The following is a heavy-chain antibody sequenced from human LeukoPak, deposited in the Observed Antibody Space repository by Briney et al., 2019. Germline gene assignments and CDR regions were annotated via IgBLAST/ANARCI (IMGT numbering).Heavy chain of an antibody. Sequence: GGSLRLSCAASAFTFSRYAMSWVRQAPGKGLEWVSAISGSGDSTYYADSVKGRFTISRDNSKNTLYLQMNSLRAEDTAVYYCAFNHLFDYWGQGDLVTVSS. V-gene: IGHV3-23*01. CDR1: AFTFSRYA. CDR2: ISGSGDST. D-gene: IGHD1-14*01. J-gene: IGHJ4*02. CDR3: AFNHLFDY.